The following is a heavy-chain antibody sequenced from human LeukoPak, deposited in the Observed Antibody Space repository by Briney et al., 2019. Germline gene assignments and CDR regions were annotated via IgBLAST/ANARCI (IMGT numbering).Heavy chain of an antibody. V-gene: IGHV3-30*18. D-gene: IGHD6-13*01. Sequence: GRSLRLSCAASGFTFSSYGMHWVRQAPGKGLEWAAVISYDGSNKYYADSVKGRFTISRDNSKNTLYLQMNSLRAEDTAVYYCAKDILIAAAQWDGMDVWGQGTTVTVSS. CDR1: GFTFSSYG. CDR2: ISYDGSNK. J-gene: IGHJ6*02. CDR3: AKDILIAAAQWDGMDV.